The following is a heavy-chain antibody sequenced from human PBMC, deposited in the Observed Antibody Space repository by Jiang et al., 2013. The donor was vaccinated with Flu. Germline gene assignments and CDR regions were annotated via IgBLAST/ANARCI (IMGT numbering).Heavy chain of an antibody. D-gene: IGHD2/OR15-2a*01. V-gene: IGHV3-21*01. CDR1: GFTFSSYS. CDR2: ISSSSSYI. CDR3: ARDENFPYYFDY. J-gene: IGHJ4*02. Sequence: VQLLESGGGLVKPGGSLRLSCAASGFTFSSYSMNWVRQAPGKGLEWVSSISSSSSYIYYADSVKGRFTISRDNAKNSLYLQMNSLRAEDTAVYYCARDENFPYYFDYWGQGTLVTVSS.